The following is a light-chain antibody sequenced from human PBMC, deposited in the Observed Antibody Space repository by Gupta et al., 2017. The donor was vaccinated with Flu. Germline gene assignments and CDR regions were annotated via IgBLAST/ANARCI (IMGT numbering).Light chain of an antibody. V-gene: IGLV1-51*02. CDR2: VNN. Sequence: GTISCSGSSSNVGNTLFPWKQANQGKGTKRFSDVNNKRTSGISNRFSGSKSGTSAALAITGLQAEDEADYYCGTWDGSLNTYVFGTGTKVTVL. J-gene: IGLJ1*01. CDR1: SSNVGNTL. CDR3: GTWDGSLNTYV.